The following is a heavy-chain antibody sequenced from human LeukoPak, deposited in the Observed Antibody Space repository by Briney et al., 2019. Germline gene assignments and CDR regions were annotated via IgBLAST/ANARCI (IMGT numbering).Heavy chain of an antibody. J-gene: IGHJ6*04. CDR3: AELGITMIGGV. CDR2: ISSSGSTI. Sequence: GGSLRLSCAASGFTFSTYSMTWVRQAPGKGLEWVSYISSSGSTIYYADSVKGRFTISRDNAKNSLYLQMNSLRAEDTAVYYCAELGITMIGGVWGKGTTVTISS. V-gene: IGHV3-48*03. CDR1: GFTFSTYS. D-gene: IGHD3-10*02.